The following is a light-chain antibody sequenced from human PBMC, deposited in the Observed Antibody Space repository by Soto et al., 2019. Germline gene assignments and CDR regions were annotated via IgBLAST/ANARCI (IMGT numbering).Light chain of an antibody. CDR2: GAS. CDR3: QQYSQWPPFT. CDR1: QSVSSSY. Sequence: EIVLTQSPGTLSLSPGERATLSCRASQSVSSSYLAWYQQKPGQAPRLLIYGASSRATGIPDRFSGSGSGTEFTLTISGLQSEDLAVYYCQQYSQWPPFTFGQGTRLEIK. J-gene: IGKJ5*01. V-gene: IGKV3-20*01.